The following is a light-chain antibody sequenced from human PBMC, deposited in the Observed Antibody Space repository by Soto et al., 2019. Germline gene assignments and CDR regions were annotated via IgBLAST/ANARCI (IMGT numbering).Light chain of an antibody. V-gene: IGLV4-69*01. Sequence: QLVLTQSPSASASLGASVKLTCTLSSGHSSYAIAWHQQQPEKGPRYLMKLNGDGSHSKGDGIPDRFSGSSSGAERYLTISSLQSEDEADYYCQTWDTGIRVFGGGTKLTVL. CDR3: QTWDTGIRV. J-gene: IGLJ2*01. CDR1: SGHSSYA. CDR2: LNGDGSH.